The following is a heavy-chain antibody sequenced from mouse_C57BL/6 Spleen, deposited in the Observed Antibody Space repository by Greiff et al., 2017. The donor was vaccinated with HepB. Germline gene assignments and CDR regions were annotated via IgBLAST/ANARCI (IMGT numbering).Heavy chain of an antibody. D-gene: IGHD1-1*01. CDR3: AIYYYGSSEGFAY. Sequence: QVHVKQPGAELVMPGASVKLSCKASGYTFTSYWMHWVKQRPGQGLEWIGEIDPSDSYTNYNQKFKGKSTLTVDKSSSTAYMQLSSLTSEDSAVYYCAIYYYGSSEGFAYWGQGTLVTVSA. V-gene: IGHV1-69*01. CDR1: GYTFTSYW. J-gene: IGHJ3*01. CDR2: IDPSDSYT.